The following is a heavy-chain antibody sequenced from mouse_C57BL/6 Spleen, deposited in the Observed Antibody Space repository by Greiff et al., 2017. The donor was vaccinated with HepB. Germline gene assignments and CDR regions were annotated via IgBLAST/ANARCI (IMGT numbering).Heavy chain of an antibody. CDR2: IDPNSGGT. CDR1: GYTFTSYW. D-gene: IGHD2-10*01. V-gene: IGHV1-72*01. J-gene: IGHJ4*01. Sequence: QVQLKQPGAELVKPGASVKLSCKASGYTFTSYWMHWVKQRPGRGLEWIGRIDPNSGGTKYNEKFKSKATLTVDKPSSTAYMQLSSLTSEDSAVYYCARPYYGDAMDYWGQGTSVTVSS. CDR3: ARPYYGDAMDY.